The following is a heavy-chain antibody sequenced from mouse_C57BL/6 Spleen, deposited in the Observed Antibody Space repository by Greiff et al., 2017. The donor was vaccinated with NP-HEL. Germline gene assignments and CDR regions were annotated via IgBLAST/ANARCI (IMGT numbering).Heavy chain of an antibody. CDR1: GFSLSTFGMG. CDR2: IWWDDDK. CDR3: ARPSYDGYPYYYAMDY. D-gene: IGHD2-3*01. J-gene: IGHJ4*01. Sequence: QVTLKVCGPGILQPSQTLSLTCSFSGFSLSTFGMGVGWIRQPSGKGLEWLAHIWWDDDKYYNPALKSRLTISKDTSKNQVFLKIANVDTADTATYYCARPSYDGYPYYYAMDYWGQGTSVTVSS. V-gene: IGHV8-8*01.